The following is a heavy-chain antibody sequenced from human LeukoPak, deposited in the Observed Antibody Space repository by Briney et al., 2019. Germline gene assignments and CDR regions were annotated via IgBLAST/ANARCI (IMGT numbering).Heavy chain of an antibody. V-gene: IGHV3-30*02. CDR2: IRYDGSNK. J-gene: IGHJ3*02. D-gene: IGHD3-9*01. CDR3: AKGGRNYDILTGYYNGWAFDI. Sequence: GGSLRLSCAASGFTFSSYGMHWVRQAPGKGLEWVAFIRYDGSNKYYADSVKGRFTISRDNSKNTLYLQMNSLRAEDTAAYYCAKGGRNYDILTGYYNGWAFDIWGQGTMVTVTS. CDR1: GFTFSSYG.